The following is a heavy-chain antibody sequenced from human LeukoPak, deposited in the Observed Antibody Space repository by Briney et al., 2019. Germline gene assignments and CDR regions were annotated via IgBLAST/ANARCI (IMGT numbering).Heavy chain of an antibody. CDR2: INTDGSST. V-gene: IGHV3-74*01. CDR3: ARDCSSTSCYVI. CDR1: GFTFSSYW. J-gene: IGHJ4*02. D-gene: IGHD2-2*01. Sequence: PGGSLRLSCAASGFTFSSYWMHWVRQAPGKGLVWVSRINTDGSSTSYADSVKGRFTISRDNAKNTLYLQMNSLRAEDTAVYYCARDCSSTSCYVIWGQGTLVTVSS.